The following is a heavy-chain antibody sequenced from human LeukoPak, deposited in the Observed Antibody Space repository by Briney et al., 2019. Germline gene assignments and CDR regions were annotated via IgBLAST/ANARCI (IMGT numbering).Heavy chain of an antibody. CDR3: TKGSYYDNSGRAYFDY. V-gene: IGHV3-23*01. CDR1: GFTFTSYA. D-gene: IGHD3-22*01. CDR2: ISASGATT. J-gene: IGHJ4*02. Sequence: GGSLRLSCAASGFTFTSYAMNWVRQAPGKGLEWVSVISASGATTDYADSVKGRFTISRDNSKNTLYLQMNSLRAEDTAVYYCTKGSYYDNSGRAYFDYWGQGALVTVSS.